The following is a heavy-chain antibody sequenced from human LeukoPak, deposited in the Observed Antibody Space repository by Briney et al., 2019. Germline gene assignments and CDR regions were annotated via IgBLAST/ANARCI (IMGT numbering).Heavy chain of an antibody. V-gene: IGHV4-34*01. J-gene: IGHJ6*02. CDR3: ARDMDV. Sequence: KTSETLSLTCAVYGGSFSGYYWSWIRQPPGKGLEWIGEINHSGSTNYNPSLKSRVTTSVDTSKNQFSLKLSSVTAADTAVYYCARDMDVWGQGTTVTVSS. CDR1: GGSFSGYY. CDR2: INHSGST.